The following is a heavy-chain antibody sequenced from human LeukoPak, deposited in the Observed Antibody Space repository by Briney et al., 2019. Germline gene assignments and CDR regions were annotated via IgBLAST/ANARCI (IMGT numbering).Heavy chain of an antibody. CDR2: IYYSGST. CDR3: ARSYSSSWNYGMDV. D-gene: IGHD6-13*01. Sequence: SETLSLTCTVSGGSISSYYWSWIRQPPGKGLEWIGYIYYSGSTNYNPSLKSRVTISVDTSKNQFSLKLSSVTAADTAVYYCARSYSSSWNYGMDVWGQGTTVTVSS. V-gene: IGHV4-59*08. CDR1: GGSISSYY. J-gene: IGHJ6*02.